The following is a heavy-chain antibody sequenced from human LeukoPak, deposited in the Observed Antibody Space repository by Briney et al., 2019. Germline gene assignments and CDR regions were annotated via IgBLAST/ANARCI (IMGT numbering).Heavy chain of an antibody. CDR2: ISSSSSYI. D-gene: IGHD5-18*01. J-gene: IGHJ4*02. Sequence: GGSLRLSCAASGFTFSSYSMNWVRQAPGKGLEWVSSISSSSSYIYYADSVKGRFTISRDNAKNSLYLQMNSLRAEDTAVHYCARIRGYSYAQSPKYFDYWGQGTLVTVSS. CDR3: ARIRGYSYAQSPKYFDY. CDR1: GFTFSSYS. V-gene: IGHV3-21*01.